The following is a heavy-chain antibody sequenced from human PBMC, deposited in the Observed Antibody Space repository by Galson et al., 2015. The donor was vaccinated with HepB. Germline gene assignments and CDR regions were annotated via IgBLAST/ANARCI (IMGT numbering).Heavy chain of an antibody. CDR2: INPNSGGT. J-gene: IGHJ5*02. CDR3: ARFDLNYSNYTWVFWFDP. CDR1: GYTFTGYY. V-gene: IGHV1-2*02. D-gene: IGHD4-11*01. Sequence: SVKVSCKASGYTFTGYYMHWVRQAPGQGLEWMGWINPNSGGTNYAQKFQGRVTMTRDTSISTAYMELSRLRSDDTAVYYCARFDLNYSNYTWVFWFDPWGQGTLVTVSS.